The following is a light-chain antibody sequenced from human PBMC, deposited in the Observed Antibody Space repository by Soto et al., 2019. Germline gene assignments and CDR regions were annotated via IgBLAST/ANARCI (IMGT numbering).Light chain of an antibody. J-gene: IGLJ2*01. CDR3: QAWDSGTVV. CDR2: EDT. Sequence: SYELTQPPSVSVSPGQTANITCSGNTLGGKFVFWYQQKAGQSPIVVIYEDTKRPSGIPERSCGSNSGNTATLTISGTQAIEEDDFYSQAWDSGTVVFGGGTKLTVL. V-gene: IGLV3-1*01. CDR1: TLGGKF.